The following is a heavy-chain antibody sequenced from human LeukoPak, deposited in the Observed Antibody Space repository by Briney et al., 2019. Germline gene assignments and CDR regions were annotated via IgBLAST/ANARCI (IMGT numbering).Heavy chain of an antibody. V-gene: IGHV3-23*01. CDR2: ISGGSNT. CDR1: GFTFSSHV. J-gene: IGHJ4*02. CDR3: AKYRDSDQPFDY. Sequence: GGSLRLSCAASGFTFSSHVMNWVRQAPGKGLEWVSVISGGSNTYYADSVKGRFTISRDNSKNTLYLQMNSLRAEDTAVYYCAKYRDSDQPFDYWGQGTLVTVSS. D-gene: IGHD1-26*01.